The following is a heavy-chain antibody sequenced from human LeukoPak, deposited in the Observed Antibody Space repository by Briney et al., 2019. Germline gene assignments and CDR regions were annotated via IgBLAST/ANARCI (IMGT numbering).Heavy chain of an antibody. CDR3: ARAPYIVNYYYYYMDV. J-gene: IGHJ6*03. Sequence: EASVKVSCKAFGYTFTRYGVSWVRQAPGQGLEWIGWISGSNGNTNYAQKLQGRVTMTTDTSTSTAYMELRSLRSDDTAVYYCARAPYIVNYYYYYMDVWGKGTTVTVSS. D-gene: IGHD2-15*01. CDR1: GYTFTRYG. CDR2: ISGSNGNT. V-gene: IGHV1-18*01.